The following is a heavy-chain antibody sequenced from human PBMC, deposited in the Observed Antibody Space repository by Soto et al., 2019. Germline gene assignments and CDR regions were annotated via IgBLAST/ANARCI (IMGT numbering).Heavy chain of an antibody. Sequence: ASVKVSCKASGYTFTSDVINWVRQAPGQGLEWMGWISAYNGNTKYAQKIQGRVTMTTDTSTSTAYMELRSLRSDDTAVYYCARGGNYYGSGFGDAFDIWGQGTMVTVSS. J-gene: IGHJ3*02. CDR1: GYTFTSDV. CDR3: ARGGNYYGSGFGDAFDI. CDR2: ISAYNGNT. D-gene: IGHD3-10*01. V-gene: IGHV1-18*01.